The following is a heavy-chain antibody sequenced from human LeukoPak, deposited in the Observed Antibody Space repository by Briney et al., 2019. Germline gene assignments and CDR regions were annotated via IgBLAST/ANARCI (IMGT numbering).Heavy chain of an antibody. Sequence: SETLSLTCTVSGGSLSSSSYYWGWIRQPPGKGLEWIGSIYYSGSTYYNPSLKSRVTISVDTSKNQFSLKLSSVTAADTAVYYCARVGFMVRGVIPNWFDPWGQGTLVTVSS. J-gene: IGHJ5*02. CDR1: GGSLSSSSYY. CDR2: IYYSGST. V-gene: IGHV4-39*07. D-gene: IGHD3-10*01. CDR3: ARVGFMVRGVIPNWFDP.